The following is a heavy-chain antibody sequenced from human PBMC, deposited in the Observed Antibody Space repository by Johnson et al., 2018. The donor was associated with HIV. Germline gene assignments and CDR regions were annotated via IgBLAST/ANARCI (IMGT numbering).Heavy chain of an antibody. Sequence: EVQVVESGGGLVQPGRSLRLSCAASGFTFDDYAMHWVRQAPGKGLEWVSGSNWNGGSTGYADSVKGRFTISRENAKNSLYLQMNSLRAGDTAVYYCARGGRGHDAFDIWGQGTMVTVSS. CDR3: ARGGRGHDAFDI. CDR2: SNWNGGST. J-gene: IGHJ3*02. V-gene: IGHV3-9*01. CDR1: GFTFDDYA.